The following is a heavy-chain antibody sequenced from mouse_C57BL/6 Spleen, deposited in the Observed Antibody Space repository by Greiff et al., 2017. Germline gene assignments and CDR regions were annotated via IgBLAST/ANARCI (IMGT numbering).Heavy chain of an antibody. CDR2: FHPYNDDT. CDR1: GYTFTTYP. V-gene: IGHV1-47*01. D-gene: IGHD2-4*01. Sequence: VQLQESGAELVKPGASVKMSCKASGYTFTTYPIEWMKQNHGKSLEWIGNFHPYNDDTKYNEKFKGKATLTVEKSSSTVYLELSRLTSDDSAVYYCARGTYDYDVHYAMDYWGQGTSVTVSS. CDR3: ARGTYDYDVHYAMDY. J-gene: IGHJ4*01.